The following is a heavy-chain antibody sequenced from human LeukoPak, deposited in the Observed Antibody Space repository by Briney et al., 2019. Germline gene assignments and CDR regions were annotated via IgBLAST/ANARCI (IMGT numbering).Heavy chain of an antibody. CDR1: GGSFSGYY. J-gene: IGHJ4*02. V-gene: IGHV4-34*01. Sequence: KASETLSLTCAVYGGSFSGYYWSWIRQPPGKGLEWIGEINHSGSTNYNPSLKSRVTISVDTSKNQFSLKLSCVTAADTAVYYCASWYGIAVAGKGFDYWGQGTLVTVSS. D-gene: IGHD6-19*01. CDR2: INHSGST. CDR3: ASWYGIAVAGKGFDY.